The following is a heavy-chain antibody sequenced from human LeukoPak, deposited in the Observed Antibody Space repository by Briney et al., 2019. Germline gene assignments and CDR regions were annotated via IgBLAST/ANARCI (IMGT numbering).Heavy chain of an antibody. D-gene: IGHD3-3*01. CDR1: GFTFSSYA. CDR3: ARGPTIFGVVIGDFDY. V-gene: IGHV3-30-3*01. Sequence: GGSLRLSCAASGFTFSSYAMHWVRQAPGKGLEWVAVISYDGSNKYYADSVKGRFTISRDNSKNTLYLQMNSLRAEDTAVYYCARGPTIFGVVIGDFDYWGQGTLVTVSS. CDR2: ISYDGSNK. J-gene: IGHJ4*02.